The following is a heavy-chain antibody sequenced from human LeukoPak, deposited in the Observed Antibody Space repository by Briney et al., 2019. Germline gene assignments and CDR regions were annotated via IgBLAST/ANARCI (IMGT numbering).Heavy chain of an antibody. CDR1: GFTFGTTG. D-gene: IGHD6-19*01. J-gene: IGHJ4*02. CDR3: AKEGKLQVAGVFEY. Sequence: PGGSLRLSCLASGFTFGTTGMHWVRQAPGKGLEWVAFIRNDGSQTYYIDSVRGRFTISRDHSKNTLPLQMNSLRGEDTAVYYCAKEGKLQVAGVFEYWGQGTLVIVSS. CDR2: IRNDGSQT. V-gene: IGHV3-30*02.